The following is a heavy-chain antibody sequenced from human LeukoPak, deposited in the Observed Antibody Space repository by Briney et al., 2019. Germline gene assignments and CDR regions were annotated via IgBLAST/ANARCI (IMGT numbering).Heavy chain of an antibody. CDR2: IYHSGST. J-gene: IGHJ3*02. D-gene: IGHD7-27*01. V-gene: IGHV4-38-2*02. Sequence: SETLSLTCTVSGYSISSGYYWGWIRQPPGKGLEWIGSIYHSGSTYYNPSLKSRVTISVDTSKNQFSLKLSSVTAADTAVYYCARKAWVPTGDDDAFDIWGQGTMVTVSS. CDR3: ARKAWVPTGDDDAFDI. CDR1: GYSISSGYY.